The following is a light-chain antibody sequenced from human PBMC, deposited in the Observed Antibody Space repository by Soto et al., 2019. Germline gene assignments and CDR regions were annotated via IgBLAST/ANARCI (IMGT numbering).Light chain of an antibody. CDR1: SSVVGGYNY. Sequence: QSVLTQPRSVSGSPGQSVTISCTGTSSVVGGYNYVSWYQQHPGKAPKLVIYDVSKRPSGVPDRFSGSKSGNTASLTVSGLQAEDEADYSCCSYAGTYTQWVFGGGTKLTVL. CDR3: CSYAGTYTQWV. CDR2: DVS. J-gene: IGLJ3*02. V-gene: IGLV2-11*01.